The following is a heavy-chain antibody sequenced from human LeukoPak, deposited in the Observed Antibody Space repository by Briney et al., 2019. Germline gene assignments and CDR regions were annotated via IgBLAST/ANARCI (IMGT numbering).Heavy chain of an antibody. CDR1: GGTFSSYA. Sequence: SVKVSCKASGGTFSSYAISWVRQAPGQGLEWMGGIIPIFGTANYAQKFQGRVTITTDESTSTAYMELSSLRSEDTAVYYCARGQRYGYCSSTSCHTFDYWGQGTLVTVSS. V-gene: IGHV1-69*05. J-gene: IGHJ4*02. CDR2: IIPIFGTA. D-gene: IGHD2-2*02. CDR3: ARGQRYGYCSSTSCHTFDY.